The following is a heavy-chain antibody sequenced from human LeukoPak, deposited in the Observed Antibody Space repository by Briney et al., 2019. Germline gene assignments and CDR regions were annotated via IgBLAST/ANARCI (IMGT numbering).Heavy chain of an antibody. D-gene: IGHD5-12*01. V-gene: IGHV4-59*11. CDR3: TRGWLRWGYFDY. Sequence: SETLSLTCTVSGGSISSHYWSWIRQPPGKGLEWIGYIYYSGSTNYNPSLKSRVTISVDTSKNQFSLKLSSVTAADTAVYYCTRGWLRWGYFDYWGQGTLVTVSS. J-gene: IGHJ4*02. CDR1: GGSISSHY. CDR2: IYYSGST.